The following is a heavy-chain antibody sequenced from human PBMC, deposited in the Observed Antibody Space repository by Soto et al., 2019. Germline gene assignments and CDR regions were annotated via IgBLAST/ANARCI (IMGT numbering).Heavy chain of an antibody. CDR2: TIPFFGTP. Sequence: SVKVSCKASGGTFSSYTISWLRRAPGQGLEWMGRTIPFFGTPNYAQQFQDRVTISADESTTTAYMELSSLRFEDTAVYYCAILVIESPPGLGWFDPWGKGTLVTVAS. V-gene: IGHV1-69*13. D-gene: IGHD2-15*01. CDR1: GGTFSSYT. CDR3: AILVIESPPGLGWFDP. J-gene: IGHJ5*02.